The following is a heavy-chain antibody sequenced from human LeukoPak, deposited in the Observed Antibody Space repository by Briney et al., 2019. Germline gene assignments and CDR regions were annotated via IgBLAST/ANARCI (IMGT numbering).Heavy chain of an antibody. CDR2: ISSSSSTI. V-gene: IGHV3-48*04. J-gene: IGHJ2*01. Sequence: GGSLRLSCAASGFTFSSYSMNWVRQAPGKGLEWVSYISSSSSTIYYADSVKGRFTISRDNAKNSLYLQMNSLRAEDTAVYYCAAVSYFSWYFDLWGRGTLVTVSS. D-gene: IGHD2/OR15-2a*01. CDR3: AAVSYFSWYFDL. CDR1: GFTFSSYS.